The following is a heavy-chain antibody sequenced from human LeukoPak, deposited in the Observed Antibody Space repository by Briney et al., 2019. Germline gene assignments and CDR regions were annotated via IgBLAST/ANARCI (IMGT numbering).Heavy chain of an antibody. D-gene: IGHD5-18*01. J-gene: IGHJ4*02. CDR2: IYHSGST. CDR1: GGSISNSY. V-gene: IGHV4-59*08. CDR3: ARVRGYSYGYVDY. Sequence: PSETLSLTCTISGGSISNSYWSWIRQPPGKGLEWIGSIYHSGSTYYNPSLKSRVTISVDTSKNQFSLKLSSVTAADTAVYYCARVRGYSYGYVDYWGQGTLVTVSS.